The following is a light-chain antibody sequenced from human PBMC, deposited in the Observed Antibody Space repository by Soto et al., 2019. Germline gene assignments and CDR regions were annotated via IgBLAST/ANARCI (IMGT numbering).Light chain of an antibody. V-gene: IGLV2-11*01. CDR3: FSSAGSCTYG. Sequence: QSALTQPRSVSGSPGQSVTISCTGTSSDVGGYNYVSWYQQHPDKAPKLIIYDVSKRPSGVPHSLSGSKSGNTASLTNSGLHAEDEADQYCFSSAGSCTYGFGTGTKLTVL. J-gene: IGLJ1*01. CDR1: SSDVGGYNY. CDR2: DVS.